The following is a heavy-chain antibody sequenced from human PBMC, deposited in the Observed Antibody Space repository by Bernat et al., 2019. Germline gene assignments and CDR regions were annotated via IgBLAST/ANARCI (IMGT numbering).Heavy chain of an antibody. CDR2: IWYDGSNK. Sequence: QVQLVESGGGVVQPGRSLRLSCAASGFTFSSYGMHWVRQAPGKGLEWVAVIWYDGSNKYYAESVKGRFTISRDNSKNTLYLQMNSLRAEDTAVYYCAKDRGVFYYYGMDVWGQGTTVTVSS. D-gene: IGHD1-26*01. V-gene: IGHV3-33*06. CDR1: GFTFSSYG. CDR3: AKDRGVFYYYGMDV. J-gene: IGHJ6*02.